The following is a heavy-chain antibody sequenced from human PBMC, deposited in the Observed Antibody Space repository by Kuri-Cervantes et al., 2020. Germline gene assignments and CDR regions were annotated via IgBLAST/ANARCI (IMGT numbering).Heavy chain of an antibody. V-gene: IGHV3-30*03. CDR1: GFTFSSYG. Sequence: GGSLRLSCAASGFTFSSYGMHWVRQAPGKGLEWVAVISYDGSNKYYADSVKGRFTISRDNSKSTLYLQMNSLRAEDTAVYYCVRDSYWSSLNWGQGTLVTVSS. J-gene: IGHJ4*02. D-gene: IGHD1-26*01. CDR2: ISYDGSNK. CDR3: VRDSYWSSLN.